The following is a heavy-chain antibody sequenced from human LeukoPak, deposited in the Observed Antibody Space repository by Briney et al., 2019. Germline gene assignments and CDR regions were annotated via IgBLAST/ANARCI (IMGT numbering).Heavy chain of an antibody. Sequence: ASVKVSCKASGYTFTSYYMHWVRQAPGQGLEWMGIINPSGGSTSYAQKFQGRVTMTRDTSTSTVYMELSSLRSEDTAVYYCARAPQISIFGVVDMGFDYWGQGTLVTVSS. CDR2: INPSGGST. CDR1: GYTFTSYY. D-gene: IGHD3-3*01. CDR3: ARAPQISIFGVVDMGFDY. V-gene: IGHV1-46*01. J-gene: IGHJ4*02.